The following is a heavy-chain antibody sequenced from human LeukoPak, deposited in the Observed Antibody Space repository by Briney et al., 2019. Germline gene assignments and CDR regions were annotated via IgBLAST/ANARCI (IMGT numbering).Heavy chain of an antibody. V-gene: IGHV5-51*01. Sequence: GESLNISLKGSGYSFTSYWSLWVLQMPGKGLGCRVVIYLGDSDTRYSTSFQGQVTISAEKSLSTAYLQWSSLKASATTMYYCARLEYSTWSLGYFDYWGQGNLVTVSS. J-gene: IGHJ4*02. CDR3: ARLEYSTWSLGYFDY. CDR1: GYSFTSYW. D-gene: IGHD6-6*01. CDR2: IYLGDSDT.